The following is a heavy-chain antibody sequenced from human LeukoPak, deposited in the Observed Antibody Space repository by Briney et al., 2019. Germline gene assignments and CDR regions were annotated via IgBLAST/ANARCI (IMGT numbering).Heavy chain of an antibody. V-gene: IGHV4-39*01. J-gene: IGHJ4*02. CDR2: IYHSGST. Sequence: PSETLSLTCTVSGGSISSSNYYWGWIRQPPGKGLEWIGSIYHSGSTYYNPSLKSRVTISVDTSKNQFSLELSSVTAADTAVYYCARVSTRIVDYWGQGTLVTVSS. CDR3: ARVSTRIVDY. CDR1: GGSISSSNYY. D-gene: IGHD1-26*01.